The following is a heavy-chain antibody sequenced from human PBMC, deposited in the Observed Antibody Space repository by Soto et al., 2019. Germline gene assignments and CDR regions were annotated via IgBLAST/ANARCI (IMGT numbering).Heavy chain of an antibody. D-gene: IGHD3-3*01. CDR1: WFSLSTSGMC. CDR3: ARERITIFGVVYYYGMDV. V-gene: IGHV2-70*01. CDR2: IDWDDDK. J-gene: IGHJ6*02. Sequence: XGPTLANPPHTLTLTGTFSWFSLSTSGMCVSCIRQPPCKALEWLALIDWDDDKYYSTSLKTRLTISKDTSKNQVVLTMTNMDHVDTATYYCARERITIFGVVYYYGMDVWGQGTTVTVSS.